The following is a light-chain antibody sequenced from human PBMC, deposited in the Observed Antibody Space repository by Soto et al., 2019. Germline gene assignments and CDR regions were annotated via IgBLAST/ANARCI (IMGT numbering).Light chain of an antibody. CDR3: QQYGSSSYT. Sequence: PGERATLSCRASQSVSSSYLAWYQQKPGQAPRLLVYGASSRATGIPDRFSGSGSGTDFTLTISRLEPEDFAVYYCQQYGSSSYTFGQGTKLQIK. CDR1: QSVSSSY. J-gene: IGKJ2*01. CDR2: GAS. V-gene: IGKV3-20*01.